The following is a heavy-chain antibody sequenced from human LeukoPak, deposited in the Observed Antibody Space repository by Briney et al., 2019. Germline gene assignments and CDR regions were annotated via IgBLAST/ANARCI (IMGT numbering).Heavy chain of an antibody. CDR1: GFTVSSNY. V-gene: IGHV3-23*01. Sequence: GGSLRLSCAASGFTVSSNYMSWVRQAPGKGLEWVSGMSASGSRTYYADSVKGRFTISRDNSKNTLSLQMNSLRAEDTAIYYCAKDLRAHYYDSSGYGSFGSWGQGTLVTVSS. D-gene: IGHD3-22*01. CDR3: AKDLRAHYYDSSGYGSFGS. J-gene: IGHJ5*02. CDR2: MSASGSRT.